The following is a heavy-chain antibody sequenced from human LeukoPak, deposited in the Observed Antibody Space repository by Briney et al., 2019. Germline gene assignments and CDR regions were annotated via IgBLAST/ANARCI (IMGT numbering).Heavy chain of an antibody. D-gene: IGHD2/OR15-2a*01. Sequence: PGGSLRLSCAASGFTFSNCAMSWVRQAPEKGLGWVSGISGSGSSTYYADSVKGRFTISRDNSENTLSLQMNSLRADDTAIYYCAKSCNSGNCYYNYWGQGTLVTVSS. V-gene: IGHV3-23*01. CDR3: AKSCNSGNCYYNY. CDR2: ISGSGSST. CDR1: GFTFSNCA. J-gene: IGHJ4*02.